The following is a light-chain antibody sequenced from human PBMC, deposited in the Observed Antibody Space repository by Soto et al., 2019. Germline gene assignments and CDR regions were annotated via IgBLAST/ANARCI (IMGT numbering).Light chain of an antibody. V-gene: IGLV1-40*01. CDR1: SSNIGAGYD. J-gene: IGLJ3*02. Sequence: QAVVTQPPSVSGAPGQRVTISCTGSSSNIGAGYDVHWYQQLPGAAPKLLISNSNSRPSGVPDRFSGSKSGTSASLAITGLQAEDEADYYCQSYDNSLRGVVFGGGTKLTVL. CDR2: NSN. CDR3: QSYDNSLRGVV.